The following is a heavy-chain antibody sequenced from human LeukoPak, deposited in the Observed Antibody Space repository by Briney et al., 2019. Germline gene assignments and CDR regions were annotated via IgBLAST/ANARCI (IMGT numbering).Heavy chain of an antibody. CDR1: GGSFSGYY. Sequence: SETLSLTCAVYGGSFSGYYWSWIRQPPGKGLEWIGEINHSGSTNYNPSLKSRVTISVDTSKNQFSLKLSSVTAADTAVYYCARGMDIVVVPAAPFYGMDVWGKGTTVTVSS. CDR3: ARGMDIVVVPAAPFYGMDV. J-gene: IGHJ6*04. V-gene: IGHV4-34*01. D-gene: IGHD2-2*03. CDR2: INHSGST.